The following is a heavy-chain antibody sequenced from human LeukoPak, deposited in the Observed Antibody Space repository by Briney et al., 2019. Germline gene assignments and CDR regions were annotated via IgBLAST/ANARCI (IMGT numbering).Heavy chain of an antibody. J-gene: IGHJ4*02. V-gene: IGHV4-59*11. CDR3: ARVRWLRAFDY. CDR1: GGSISSHY. CDR2: IYYSGST. D-gene: IGHD5-12*01. Sequence: PSETLSLTCTVSGGSISSHYWSRIRQPPGKGLEWIGYIYYSGSTNYNPSLKSRVTISVDTSKNQFSLKLSSVTAADTAVYYCARVRWLRAFDYWGQGTLVTVSS.